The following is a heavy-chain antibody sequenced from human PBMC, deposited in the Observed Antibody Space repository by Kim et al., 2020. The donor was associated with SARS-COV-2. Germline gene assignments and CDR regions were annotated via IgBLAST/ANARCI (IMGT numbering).Heavy chain of an antibody. CDR1: GGSISSGSYY. CDR3: ARAGDYGGHTRVHAFDI. D-gene: IGHD4-17*01. J-gene: IGHJ3*02. CDR2: IYTSGST. V-gene: IGHV4-61*02. Sequence: SETLSLTCTVSGGSISSGSYYWSWIRQPAGKGLEWIGRIYTSGSTNYNPSLKSRVTISVDTSKNQFSLKLSSVTAADTAVYYCARAGDYGGHTRVHAFDIWGQGTMVTVSS.